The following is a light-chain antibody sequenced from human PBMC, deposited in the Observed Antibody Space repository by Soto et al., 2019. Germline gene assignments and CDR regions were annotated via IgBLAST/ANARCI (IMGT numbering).Light chain of an antibody. J-gene: IGKJ1*01. CDR3: QQYDASPT. CDR1: QSVSSSY. Sequence: EIVLTQSAGTLSLSPGERATLSCRASQSVSSSYLAWYQQKPGQAPRLLMYGASYRATGIPDRFSGSGSGTDFTLTISRLEPEDFVVYYCQQYDASPTFGQGTKLDI. CDR2: GAS. V-gene: IGKV3-20*01.